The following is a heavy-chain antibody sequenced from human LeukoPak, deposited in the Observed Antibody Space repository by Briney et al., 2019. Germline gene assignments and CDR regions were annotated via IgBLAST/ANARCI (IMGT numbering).Heavy chain of an antibody. CDR3: ARESPEGSPSRFPSSSWYRTDYYDRPFDY. CDR1: GGSISSYY. CDR2: IYTSGST. J-gene: IGHJ4*02. V-gene: IGHV4-4*07. D-gene: IGHD6-13*01. Sequence: PSETLSLTCTVSGGSISSYYWSWIRQPAGKGLEWIGRIYTSGSTNYNPSLKSRVTMSVDMSKNQFSLKLSSVTAADTAVYYCARESPEGSPSRFPSSSWYRTDYYDRPFDYWGQGTLVTVSS.